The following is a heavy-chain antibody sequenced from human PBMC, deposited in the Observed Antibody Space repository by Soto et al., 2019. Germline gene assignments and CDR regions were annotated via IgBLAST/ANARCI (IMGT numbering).Heavy chain of an antibody. J-gene: IGHJ5*02. D-gene: IGHD2-2*01. CDR3: SRGDRTTILVTPAPSGFAG. Sequence: QVQVVQSGAEVKKPGASVKVSCRASGYTFTNYYMHWVRQAPGQGLEWMGIINPSGGRPTYAQKLEDRVTLTSDASTRTVGVDLSSLGSDDPAVYYGSRGDRTTILVTPAPSGFAGWGQGTLVTVSS. CDR2: INPSGGRP. CDR1: GYTFTNYY. V-gene: IGHV1-46*01.